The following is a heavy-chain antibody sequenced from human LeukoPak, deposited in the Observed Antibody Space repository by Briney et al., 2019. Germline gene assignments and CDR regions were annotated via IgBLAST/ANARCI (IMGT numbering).Heavy chain of an antibody. CDR3: AKDFWVVPTAMGIDY. Sequence: GGSLRLSCAASGFTFSTYGMFWVRQAPGKGLECVAFIRYDGINKYYADSVKGRFTVSRDNSKNTVYLQMNSLRAEDTAVYYCAKDFWVVPTAMGIDYWGQGTLVAVSS. J-gene: IGHJ4*02. CDR1: GFTFSTYG. V-gene: IGHV3-30*02. D-gene: IGHD2-2*01. CDR2: IRYDGINK.